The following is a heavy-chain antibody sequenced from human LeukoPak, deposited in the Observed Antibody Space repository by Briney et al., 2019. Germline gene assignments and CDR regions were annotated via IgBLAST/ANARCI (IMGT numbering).Heavy chain of an antibody. D-gene: IGHD3-16*02. Sequence: SETLSLTCTVSGGSISSSSYYWGWIRQPPGKGLEWIGSIYYSGSTYYNPSLKSRVTISVDTSKNQFSLKLSSVTAADTAVYYCARVSPLGFGGVIAPYYYYGMDVWGQGTTVTVSS. CDR3: ARVSPLGFGGVIAPYYYYGMDV. J-gene: IGHJ6*02. CDR2: IYYSGST. V-gene: IGHV4-39*07. CDR1: GGSISSSSYY.